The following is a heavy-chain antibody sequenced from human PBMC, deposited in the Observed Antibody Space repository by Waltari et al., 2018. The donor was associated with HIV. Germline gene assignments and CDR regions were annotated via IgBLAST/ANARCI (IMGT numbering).Heavy chain of an antibody. Sequence: QVQLVQSGAEVKKPGASVTVSCKALGFTLNTHAIQWVRRAPGEGFEWLGWIDAGTGNIRYSQKFQDRITITRDTSATTVYIELSNLRPEDTAVYFCARDVVHYDVSSGSPGYFRNWGQGTLVTVSS. CDR2: IDAGTGNI. D-gene: IGHD3-3*01. J-gene: IGHJ1*01. V-gene: IGHV1-3*01. CDR1: GFTLNTHA. CDR3: ARDVVHYDVSSGSPGYFRN.